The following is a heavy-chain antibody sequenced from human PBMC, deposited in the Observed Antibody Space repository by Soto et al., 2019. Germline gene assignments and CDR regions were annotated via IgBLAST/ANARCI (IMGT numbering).Heavy chain of an antibody. Sequence: EVQLLESGGALEHPGGSLRLSCAASGFAFSTDAMTWVRQAPGKGLEWVSVISGIGGSSYYAASVKGRFTISRDNSKNTRFLQMNGRRAEDKAVYYCAKVTKRAAAGRYEYYKYGMDVWGQGTTVTVS. CDR1: GFAFSTDA. J-gene: IGHJ6*02. D-gene: IGHD6-13*01. V-gene: IGHV3-23*01. CDR2: ISGIGGSS. CDR3: AKVTKRAAAGRYEYYKYGMDV.